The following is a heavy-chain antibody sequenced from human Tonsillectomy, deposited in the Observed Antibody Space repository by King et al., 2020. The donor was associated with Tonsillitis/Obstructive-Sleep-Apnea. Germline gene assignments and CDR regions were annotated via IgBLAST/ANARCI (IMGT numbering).Heavy chain of an antibody. CDR1: GGSISSYY. V-gene: IGHV4-59*08. Sequence: QLQESGPGLVKPSETLSLTCTVSGGSISSYYWSWIRQPPGKGLEWIGYFYYSGSTNYNPSLKSRVTISVDTSKNQFSLKLSSVTAADTAVYYCARMRNDYGDYIAGALDYWGQGTLVTVSS. D-gene: IGHD4-17*01. J-gene: IGHJ4*02. CDR2: FYYSGST. CDR3: ARMRNDYGDYIAGALDY.